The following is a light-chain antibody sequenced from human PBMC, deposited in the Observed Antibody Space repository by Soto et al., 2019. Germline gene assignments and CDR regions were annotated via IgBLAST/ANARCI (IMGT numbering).Light chain of an antibody. CDR1: QSVSSSY. CDR2: GAS. Sequence: EIVLTQSPGTLSLSPGERATLSCRASQSVSSSYLAWYQQNPGQAPRLLISGASSRATGIPDRFSGSGSGTDFTLTISRLEPEDCAVYYCQQYGSSPYTFGQGTKLEIK. V-gene: IGKV3-20*01. CDR3: QQYGSSPYT. J-gene: IGKJ2*01.